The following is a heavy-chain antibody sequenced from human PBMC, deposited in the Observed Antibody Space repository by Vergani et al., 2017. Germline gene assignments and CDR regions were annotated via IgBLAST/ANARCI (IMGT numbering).Heavy chain of an antibody. CDR3: ATVPPGITGTEIKYYFDY. Sequence: QVQLVQSGAEVKKPGASVKVSCKVSGYTLTELSMPWVRQAPGKGLEWMGGFDPEDGETIYAQKFQGRVTMTEDTSTDTAYMELSSLRSEDTAVYYCATVPPGITGTEIKYYFDYWGQGTLVTVSS. J-gene: IGHJ4*02. CDR1: GYTLTELS. V-gene: IGHV1-24*01. CDR2: FDPEDGET. D-gene: IGHD1-7*01.